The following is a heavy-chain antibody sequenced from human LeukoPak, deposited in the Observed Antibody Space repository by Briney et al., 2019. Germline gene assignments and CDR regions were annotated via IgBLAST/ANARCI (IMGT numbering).Heavy chain of an antibody. J-gene: IGHJ4*02. D-gene: IGHD5-12*01. CDR1: GFTFRGYG. V-gene: IGHV3-33*06. Sequence: GRSLRLSCAASGFTFRGYGMHWVRQAPGKGLEWVAVILYDGSNQYYADSVKGRFTISRDNSKNTLYLQMNSLRAEDTAVYYCAKDRGRPRVATTLYYFDYWGQGTLVTVSS. CDR2: ILYDGSNQ. CDR3: AKDRGRPRVATTLYYFDY.